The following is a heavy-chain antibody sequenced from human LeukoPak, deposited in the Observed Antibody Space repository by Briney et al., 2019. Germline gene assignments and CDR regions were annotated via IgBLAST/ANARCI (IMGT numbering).Heavy chain of an antibody. D-gene: IGHD3-9*01. CDR2: INWNGGST. CDR1: GFTFSSYG. CDR3: ARVAPHRHVDILTGYYPYYFDY. Sequence: GGSLRLSCAASGFTFSSYGMSWVRQAPGKGLEWVSGINWNGGSTGYADSVKGRFTISRDNAKNSLYLQMNSLRAEDTALYYCARVAPHRHVDILTGYYPYYFDYWGQGTLVTVSS. J-gene: IGHJ4*02. V-gene: IGHV3-20*04.